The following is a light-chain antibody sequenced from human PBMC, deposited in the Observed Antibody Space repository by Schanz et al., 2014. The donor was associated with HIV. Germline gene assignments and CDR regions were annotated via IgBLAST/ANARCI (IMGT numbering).Light chain of an antibody. CDR3: QSYDSSLRAVV. J-gene: IGLJ2*01. CDR2: DVS. Sequence: QSVLTQPASVSGSPGQSISISCTGTSGDVGSYNYVSWYQQHPGKAPKLMIYDVSNRPSGVSSRFSGSKSGNTASLAITGLQAEDEADYYCQSYDSSLRAVVFGGGTKLTVL. CDR1: SGDVGSYNY. V-gene: IGLV2-14*03.